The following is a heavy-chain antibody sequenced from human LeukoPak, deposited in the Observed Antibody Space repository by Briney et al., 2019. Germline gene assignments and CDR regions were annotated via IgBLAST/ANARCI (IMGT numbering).Heavy chain of an antibody. J-gene: IGHJ4*02. CDR3: ATVGAPFPCFDY. CDR2: ISGSGGST. D-gene: IGHD1-26*01. V-gene: IGHV3-23*01. CDR1: GFTFSSYA. Sequence: QPGGSLRLSCAASGFTFSSYAMSWVRQAPGKGLEWVSAISGSGGSTYYAHSVKGRFTISRDNSKNTLYLQMNSLRAEDTAVYYCATVGAPFPCFDYWGQGTLVTVSS.